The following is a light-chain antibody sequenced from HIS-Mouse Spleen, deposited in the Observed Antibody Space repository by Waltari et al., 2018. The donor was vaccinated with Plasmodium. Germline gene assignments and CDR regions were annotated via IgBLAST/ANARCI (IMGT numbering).Light chain of an antibody. V-gene: IGKV1-6*01. CDR2: AAS. Sequence: AIQMTQSPSSLSASVGDRVTITCRASQDIRNDLGWYQQKPGKAPKLLISAASSLQSGVPSRFSGNVSGTDFTLSISSLQPEDFATYYCLQDYNYPYTFGQGTKLEIK. CDR3: LQDYNYPYT. J-gene: IGKJ2*01. CDR1: QDIRND.